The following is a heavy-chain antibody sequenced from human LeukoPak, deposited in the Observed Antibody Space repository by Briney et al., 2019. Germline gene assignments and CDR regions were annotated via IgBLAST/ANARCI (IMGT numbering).Heavy chain of an antibody. CDR1: GGSFSGYY. D-gene: IGHD3-22*01. Sequence: SETLSLTCAVYGGSFSGYYWSWIRQPPGKGLEWIGEINHSGSTNYNPSLKSRVTISVDTSKNQFSLKLSSVTAADTAVYYCARRTAGGYYYDSSGYYYFPYYFDYWGQGTLVTVSS. V-gene: IGHV4-34*01. CDR2: INHSGST. J-gene: IGHJ4*02. CDR3: ARRTAGGYYYDSSGYYYFPYYFDY.